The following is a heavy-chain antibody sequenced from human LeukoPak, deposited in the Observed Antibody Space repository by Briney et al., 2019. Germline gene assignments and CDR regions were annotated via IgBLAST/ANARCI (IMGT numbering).Heavy chain of an antibody. V-gene: IGHV3-48*04. D-gene: IGHD1-14*01. CDR3: ARAGYKNTWTLGY. J-gene: IGHJ4*02. CDR1: GFTFRRDS. Sequence: PGGSLRLSCAASGFTFRRDSMNWVRQAPGKGLEWISYISHDSMIIYYAESVRGRFTISRDNAKNSLYLQMNSLRAEDTAVYYCARAGYKNTWTLGYWGQGTLVSVSS. CDR2: ISHDSMII.